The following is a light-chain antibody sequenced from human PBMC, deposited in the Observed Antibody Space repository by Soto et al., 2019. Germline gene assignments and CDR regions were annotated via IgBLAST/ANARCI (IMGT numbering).Light chain of an antibody. Sequence: QSALTQPPSASGSPGQSVTISCTGTSSDVGGYNFVSWYQHHPGKAPKLMIYEVTKRPSGVPDRFSGSKSGNAASLTVSGLQTEDEADYYCSSYAGSIYVFGTGTKGTVL. CDR1: SSDVGGYNF. CDR2: EVT. CDR3: SSYAGSIYV. J-gene: IGLJ1*01. V-gene: IGLV2-8*01.